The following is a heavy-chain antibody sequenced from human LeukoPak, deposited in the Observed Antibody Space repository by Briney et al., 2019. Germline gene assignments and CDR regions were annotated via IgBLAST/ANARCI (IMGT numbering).Heavy chain of an antibody. D-gene: IGHD3-16*01. CDR2: IYYTGIT. CDR1: GGSISSGTHY. J-gene: IGHJ4*02. CDR3: AASSGVTLGRF. V-gene: IGHV4-31*03. Sequence: KPSETLSLTCTVSGGSISSGTHYYNWIRQHPGKGLEWIGYIYYTGITSYNPSLGSRVTMSVDTSMNQISLKVTSLTAADTAVYYCAASSGVTLGRFWGQGALVTVSS.